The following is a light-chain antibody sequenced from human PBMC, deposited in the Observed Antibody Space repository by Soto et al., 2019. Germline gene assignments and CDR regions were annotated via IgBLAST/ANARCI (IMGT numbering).Light chain of an antibody. V-gene: IGKV1-5*03. CDR3: QHHTP. CDR2: KAS. CDR1: QGFSSW. Sequence: DIQMTQSPSTLSASVGDRVTITCRGSQGFSSWLAWYQLKPGKAPRLLIYKASSLASGVPSRFSGGGSGTECNLTISSLQPEDVATYHCQHHTPFGQGTKVQI. J-gene: IGKJ1*01.